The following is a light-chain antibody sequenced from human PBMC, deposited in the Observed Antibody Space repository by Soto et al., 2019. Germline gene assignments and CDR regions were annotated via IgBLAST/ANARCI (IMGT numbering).Light chain of an antibody. CDR1: QGITKY. Sequence: DIQMTQSPSSLSASVGDRVTITCTASQGITKYLAWYQQKPGKVPMLLIYDASTLQTGVPSRFSGSGSGTEFTLTIISLQPEDVATYYCQKYNSPPTRFGQGTKVEFK. CDR2: DAS. V-gene: IGKV1-27*01. CDR3: QKYNSPPTR. J-gene: IGKJ1*01.